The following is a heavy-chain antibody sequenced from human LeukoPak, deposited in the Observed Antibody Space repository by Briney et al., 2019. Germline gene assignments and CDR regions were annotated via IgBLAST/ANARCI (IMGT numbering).Heavy chain of an antibody. CDR1: GYTFTGYF. V-gene: IGHV1-2*02. Sequence: GASVKVSCKASGYTFTGYFMHWVRQAPGQGLEWMGWINPNSGGINYAQKFQGRVTMTRDTAISTVYMELSRLGFDDTTVYYCARGGYGSGSDYLGYGWFDPWGQGTLVTVSS. CDR3: ARGGYGSGSDYLGYGWFDP. D-gene: IGHD3-10*01. CDR2: INPNSGGI. J-gene: IGHJ5*02.